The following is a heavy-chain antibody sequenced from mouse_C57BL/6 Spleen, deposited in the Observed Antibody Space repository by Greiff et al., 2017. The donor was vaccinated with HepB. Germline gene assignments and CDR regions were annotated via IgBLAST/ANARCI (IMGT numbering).Heavy chain of an antibody. CDR1: GYTFTSYW. D-gene: IGHD2-2*01. CDR3: ARSGYGSWFAY. V-gene: IGHV1-50*01. CDR2: IDPSDSYT. Sequence: LQQPGAELVKPGASVKLSCKASGYTFTSYWMQWVKQRPGQGLEWIGEIDPSDSYTNYNQKFKGKATLTVDTSSSTAYMQLSSLTSEDSAVYYCARSGYGSWFAYWAKGLWSLSLQ. J-gene: IGHJ3*01.